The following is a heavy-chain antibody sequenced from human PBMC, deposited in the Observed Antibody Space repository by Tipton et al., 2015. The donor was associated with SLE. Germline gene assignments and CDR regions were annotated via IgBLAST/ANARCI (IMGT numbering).Heavy chain of an antibody. CDR3: ARSPAGPYCSSTSCPAWFDP. D-gene: IGHD2-2*01. Sequence: TLSLTCTVSGYSISSGYYWGWIRQPPGKGLEWIGSIYHSGSTYYNPSLKSRVTISVDTPKNHFSLKLSSVTAADTAVYYCARSPAGPYCSSTSCPAWFDPWGQGTLVTVSS. CDR1: GYSISSGYY. CDR2: IYHSGST. J-gene: IGHJ5*02. V-gene: IGHV4-38-2*02.